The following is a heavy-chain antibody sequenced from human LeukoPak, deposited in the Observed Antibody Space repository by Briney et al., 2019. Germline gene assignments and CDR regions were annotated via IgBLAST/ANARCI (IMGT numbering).Heavy chain of an antibody. J-gene: IGHJ1*01. CDR1: GGSFSGYY. CDR2: INHSGST. D-gene: IGHD3-10*01. Sequence: PSETLSLTCAVYGGSFSGYYWSWIRQPPGKGLEWIGEINHSGSTNYNPSLKSRVTISVDTSKNQFSLKLSSVTAADTAVYYCARSDYGSGSPRYFQHWGQGTLVTVSS. V-gene: IGHV4-34*01. CDR3: ARSDYGSGSPRYFQH.